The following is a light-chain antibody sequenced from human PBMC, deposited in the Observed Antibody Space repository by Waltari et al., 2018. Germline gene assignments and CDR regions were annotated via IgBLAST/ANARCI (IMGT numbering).Light chain of an antibody. CDR1: QSVGSY. CDR3: QQRLHWPPFT. V-gene: IGKV3-11*01. CDR2: DAS. J-gene: IGKJ3*01. Sequence: ETVLTQSPATLSLSPGERATLSCRASQSVGSYLAWYQQKAGQAPRLLIYDASNRATDVPPRFSGSGSGTDFTLTSSSLEPEDFAVYYCQQRLHWPPFTFGPGTKVDLK.